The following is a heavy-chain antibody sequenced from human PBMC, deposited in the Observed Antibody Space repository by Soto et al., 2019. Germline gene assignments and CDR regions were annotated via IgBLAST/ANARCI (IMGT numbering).Heavy chain of an antibody. Sequence: ASVKVSCKASGYTFTSYAIHWVRQAPGQRLEWMGWINAGNGNTKYSQKFQGRVTINSDTSASTAHIELSSLRSEDTALYYCARDPSGYDVWSYYFDYWGQGTLVTVSS. CDR3: ARDPSGYDVWSYYFDY. V-gene: IGHV1-3*01. J-gene: IGHJ4*02. CDR1: GYTFTSYA. CDR2: INAGNGNT. D-gene: IGHD5-12*01.